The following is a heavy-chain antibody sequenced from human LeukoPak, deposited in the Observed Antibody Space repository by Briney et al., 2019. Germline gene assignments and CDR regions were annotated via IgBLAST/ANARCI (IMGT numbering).Heavy chain of an antibody. Sequence: SETLSLTCTVSGGSISSGDYSWSWIRQPPGKGLEWIGYIYYSGGTYYNPSLKSRVTISVDTSKNQFSLKLSSVTAADTAVYYCARESVGSYGSSTRRLGTGYNWSDPWGQGTLVTVSS. J-gene: IGHJ5*02. V-gene: IGHV4-30-4*01. CDR2: IYYSGGT. CDR1: GGSISSGDYS. D-gene: IGHD2-2*01. CDR3: ARESVGSYGSSTRRLGTGYNWSDP.